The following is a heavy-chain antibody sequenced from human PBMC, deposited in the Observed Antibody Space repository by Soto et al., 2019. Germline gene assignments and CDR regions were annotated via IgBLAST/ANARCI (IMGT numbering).Heavy chain of an antibody. CDR3: ARAGGHNFDY. V-gene: IGHV3-30*03. Sequence: QVQLVESGGGVVQPGRSLRLSCAASGFTFSHYAMHWVRQAPGKGLEWVALMSYVGSNEYYADSVKGRFTISRDNSKNTLYLSMNSLRAEDTAVYYCARAGGHNFDYWGQGTLVTVSS. CDR2: MSYVGSNE. CDR1: GFTFSHYA. D-gene: IGHD3-10*01. J-gene: IGHJ4*02.